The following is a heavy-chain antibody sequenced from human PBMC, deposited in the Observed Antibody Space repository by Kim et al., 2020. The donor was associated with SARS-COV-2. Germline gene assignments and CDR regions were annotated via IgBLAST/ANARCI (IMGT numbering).Heavy chain of an antibody. CDR3: AKANGYNWNDHYYYYGMDV. V-gene: IGHV3-21*01. J-gene: IGHJ6*02. D-gene: IGHD1-1*01. CDR1: GFTFSSYS. CDR2: ISSSSSYI. Sequence: GGSLRLSCAASGFTFSSYSMNWVRQAPGKGLEWVSSISSSSSYIYYADSVKGRFTISRDNAKNSLYLQMNSLRAEDTAVYYCAKANGYNWNDHYYYYGMDVWGQGTTVTVSS.